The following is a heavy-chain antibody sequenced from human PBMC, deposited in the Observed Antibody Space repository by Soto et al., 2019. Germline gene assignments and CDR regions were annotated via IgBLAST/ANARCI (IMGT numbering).Heavy chain of an antibody. D-gene: IGHD6-13*01. V-gene: IGHV3-30*18. J-gene: IGHJ4*02. CDR1: GFSFSSYG. CDR2: MANDGSNE. CDR3: AKSIGVSSWYAPDY. Sequence: QVQLVESGGGVVQPGRSLRLSCAASGFSFSSYGMHWVRQAPGEGLEWVAVMANDGSNEYYADSVKGRFTISRDNSKNTLYLQVDSLRPEDTAVYYCAKSIGVSSWYAPDYWGQGTLVTVSS.